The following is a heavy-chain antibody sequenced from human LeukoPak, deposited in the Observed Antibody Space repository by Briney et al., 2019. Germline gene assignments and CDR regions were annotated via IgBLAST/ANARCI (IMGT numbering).Heavy chain of an antibody. CDR2: ISGSGGST. J-gene: IGHJ4*02. V-gene: IGHV3-23*01. CDR3: ARGRSYNY. Sequence: GGSLTLPCAASGFTFGSYAMYWVRQAPGKGLEWVSGISGSGGSTFYADSVKGRFTISRDNSENTVYLQMNSPRAEDTAVYYCARGRSYNYWGQGTLVTVSS. D-gene: IGHD3-10*01. CDR1: GFTFGSYA.